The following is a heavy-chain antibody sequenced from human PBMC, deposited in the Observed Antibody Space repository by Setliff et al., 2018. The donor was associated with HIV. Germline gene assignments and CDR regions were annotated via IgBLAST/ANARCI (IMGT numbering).Heavy chain of an antibody. CDR1: GGSISSYY. D-gene: IGHD3-10*01. J-gene: IGHJ4*02. V-gene: IGHV4-4*09. CDR3: ARAYFGSGIYY. Sequence: SETLSLTCTVSGGSISSYYWSWIRQPPGKGLEWLWHIYSSGSTNYNPSLKSRVTISVDTSKNQFSLKLYSMTAADTAVYYCARAYFGSGIYYWGQGTLVTVSS. CDR2: IYSSGST.